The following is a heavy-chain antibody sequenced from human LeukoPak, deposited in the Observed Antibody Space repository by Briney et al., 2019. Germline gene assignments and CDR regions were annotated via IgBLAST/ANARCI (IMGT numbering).Heavy chain of an antibody. V-gene: IGHV3-7*01. J-gene: IGHJ1*01. D-gene: IGHD3-10*01. CDR2: IKQDGRDK. CDR3: ARDDFGELFSQH. Sequence: GGSLRLSCAASGFTFSSYWMSWGRQAPGKGRGWVANIKQDGRDKNYVDSVKGRFTMSRDNAKNSLYLQMNSLRAEDTAVYYCARDDFGELFSQHWGQGTLVTVSS. CDR1: GFTFSSYW.